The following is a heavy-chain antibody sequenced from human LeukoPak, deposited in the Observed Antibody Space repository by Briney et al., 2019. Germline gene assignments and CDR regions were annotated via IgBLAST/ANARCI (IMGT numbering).Heavy chain of an antibody. Sequence: GGSLRLSCAASGFTVSNNFMNWVRQAPGKGLEWVSVIFDVGNTYYADSVKDRFTISRDNSKNTLYLQMNSFRVEDTAVYYCTRDAPAGGKLDSWGQGTLVTVSS. CDR3: TRDAPAGGKLDS. D-gene: IGHD4-23*01. J-gene: IGHJ4*02. V-gene: IGHV3-66*01. CDR1: GFTVSNNF. CDR2: IFDVGNT.